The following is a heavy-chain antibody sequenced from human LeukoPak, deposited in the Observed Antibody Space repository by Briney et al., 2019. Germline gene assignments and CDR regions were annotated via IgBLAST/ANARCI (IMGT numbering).Heavy chain of an antibody. J-gene: IGHJ4*02. CDR1: GGSISSSSYS. CDR2: IYYSGST. Sequence: SETLSLTCTVSGGSISSSSYSWGWIRQPPGKGLEWIGSIYYSGSTYYNPSLKSRVTISVDTSKNQFSLKLSSVTAADTAVYYCARLIVGAIDYWGQGTLVTVSS. CDR3: ARLIVGAIDY. V-gene: IGHV4-39*01. D-gene: IGHD1-26*01.